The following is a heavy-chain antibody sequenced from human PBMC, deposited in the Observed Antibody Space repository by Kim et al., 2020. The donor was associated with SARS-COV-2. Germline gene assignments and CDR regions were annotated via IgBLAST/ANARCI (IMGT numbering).Heavy chain of an antibody. CDR2: IYYSGST. Sequence: SETLSLTCTVSGGSISSSSYYWGWIRQPPGKGLEWIGSIYYSGSTYYNPSLKSRVTISVDTSKNQFSLKLSSVTAADTAVYYCATRGVLLWFGELLIDYWGQGTLVTVSS. V-gene: IGHV4-39*01. CDR3: ATRGVLLWFGELLIDY. J-gene: IGHJ4*02. CDR1: GGSISSSSYY. D-gene: IGHD3-10*01.